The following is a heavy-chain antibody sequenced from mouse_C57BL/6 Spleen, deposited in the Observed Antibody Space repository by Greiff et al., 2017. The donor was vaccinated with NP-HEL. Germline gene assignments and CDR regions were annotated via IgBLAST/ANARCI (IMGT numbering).Heavy chain of an antibody. CDR3: AREDYYGSSYVYAMGY. CDR2: IYPGDGDT. D-gene: IGHD1-1*01. V-gene: IGHV1-80*01. Sequence: QVQLQQSGAELVKPGASVKISCKASGYAFSSYWMNWVKQRPGKGLEWIGQIYPGDGDTNYNGKFKGKATLTADKSSSTAYMQLSSLTSEDSAVYFCAREDYYGSSYVYAMGYWGQGTSVTVSS. CDR1: GYAFSSYW. J-gene: IGHJ4*01.